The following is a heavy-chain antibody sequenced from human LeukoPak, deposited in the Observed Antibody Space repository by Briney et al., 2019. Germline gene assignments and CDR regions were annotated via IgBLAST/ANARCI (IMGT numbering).Heavy chain of an antibody. CDR1: GFTFSSYG. CDR3: AKHSWSYQTAFDY. D-gene: IGHD1-26*01. J-gene: IGHJ4*02. CDR2: ISYDGSNK. Sequence: QPGGSLRLSCAASGFTFSSYGMHWVRQAPGKGLEWVAVISYDGSNKYYADSLKGRFTIYRDNSKNTLYLQMNSLRAEDTAVYYCAKHSWSYQTAFDYGGQGTLVTVSS. V-gene: IGHV3-30*18.